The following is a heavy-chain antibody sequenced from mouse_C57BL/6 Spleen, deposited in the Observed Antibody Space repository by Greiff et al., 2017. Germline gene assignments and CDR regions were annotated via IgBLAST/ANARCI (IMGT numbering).Heavy chain of an antibody. J-gene: IGHJ3*01. CDR2: IDPDDGET. V-gene: IGHV14-2*01. CDR3: ASGYSNDFAY. D-gene: IGHD2-12*01. Sequence: EVQLQQSGAELVKPGASVKLSCTASGFTFNDYDMHWVKQRTEQGLEWIGTIDPDDGETNYAQNFKGKATITADTSSNTAYLQLSSLTSEDTAVYYGASGYSNDFAYWGQGTPVTVSA. CDR1: GFTFNDYD.